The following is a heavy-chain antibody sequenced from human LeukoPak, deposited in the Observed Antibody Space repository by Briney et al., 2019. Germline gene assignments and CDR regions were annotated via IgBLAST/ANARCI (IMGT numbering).Heavy chain of an antibody. Sequence: PGGSLRLSCAASGFSLSGYWMNWVRQAPGRGLVWVSRISPDGSDTTYADSVKGRFTISRDNSKNTLYLQMNSLRDEDAAVYQCTRVQAGRSGHMDVWGRGTTVTVSS. J-gene: IGHJ6*02. V-gene: IGHV3-74*01. CDR3: TRVQAGRSGHMDV. CDR1: GFSLSGYW. CDR2: ISPDGSDT. D-gene: IGHD2-8*02.